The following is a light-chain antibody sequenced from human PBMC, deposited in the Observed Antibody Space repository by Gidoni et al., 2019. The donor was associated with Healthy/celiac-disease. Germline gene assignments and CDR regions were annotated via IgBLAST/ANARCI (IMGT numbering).Light chain of an antibody. CDR3: AAWEDSLNTWV. CDR1: NSNIGDRR. J-gene: IGLJ3*02. CDR2: YDD. V-gene: IGLV1-36*01. Sequence: QSVLTQPPSVSETPRQRCIISCSGRNSNIGDRRVNWYQQLPGKAPRLLIFYDDLVSSGVSDRFSGSKSGTSASLAISGLQPEDEDDYYCAAWEDSLNTWVFGGGTKLTVL.